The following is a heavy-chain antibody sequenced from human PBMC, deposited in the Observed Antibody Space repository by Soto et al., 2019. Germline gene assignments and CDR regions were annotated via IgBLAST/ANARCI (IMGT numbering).Heavy chain of an antibody. CDR1: GFILNSFA. J-gene: IGHJ4*02. V-gene: IGHV3-30*15. D-gene: IGHD6-19*01. Sequence: GGSLRLSCAASGFILNSFAMHWVRQAPGKGLEWVAVVSFDGSHENYGDSVKGRFTISRDTSKNTLYLHMSNLKAEDTARYYCVKDRAVAGVFDYWGQGTLVTVSS. CDR3: VKDRAVAGVFDY. CDR2: VSFDGSHE.